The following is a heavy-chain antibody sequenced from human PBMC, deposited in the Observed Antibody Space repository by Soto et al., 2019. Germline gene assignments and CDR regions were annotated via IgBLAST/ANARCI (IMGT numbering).Heavy chain of an antibody. V-gene: IGHV1-69*13. CDR3: ARDGGYYSSTSCYTPDNYYYYGMDV. D-gene: IGHD2-2*02. CDR1: GGTFSGYA. J-gene: IGHJ6*02. Sequence: SVKVSCKASGGTFSGYAISWVRQAPGQGVEWVGRIIPIFGTANYAQKFQGRATINADESTSTAYMELSSLRSEDTPVYYCARDGGYYSSTSCYTPDNYYYYGMDVWGQGTTVTVSS. CDR2: IIPIFGTA.